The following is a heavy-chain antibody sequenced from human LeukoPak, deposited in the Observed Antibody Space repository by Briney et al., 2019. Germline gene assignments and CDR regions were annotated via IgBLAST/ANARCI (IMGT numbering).Heavy chain of an antibody. D-gene: IGHD1-1*01. J-gene: IGHJ4*02. CDR2: MSGTGDDV. V-gene: IGHV3-48*03. CDR3: ARDGTVDKKGWVYFDH. Sequence: GGSLRLSCVGSGFAFSSFELNWVRQAPGKGLEWIAHMSGTGDDVHYADSLMGRFTISRDNAKNSLYLQIHSLRAEDTAVYYCARDGTVDKKGWVYFDHWGQGALVTVSS. CDR1: GFAFSSFE.